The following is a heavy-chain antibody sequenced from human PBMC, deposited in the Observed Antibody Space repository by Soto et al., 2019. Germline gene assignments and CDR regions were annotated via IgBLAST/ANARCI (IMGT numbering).Heavy chain of an antibody. D-gene: IGHD2-8*01. J-gene: IGHJ4*02. V-gene: IGHV3-23*01. CDR1: GFTFSSYG. CDR3: AKLRDFVVLPAGILDY. CDR2: ISGGGDTT. Sequence: EVQLFESGGGLVQPGGSLRLTCAASGFTFSSYGISWIRLSPGKGLEWVSVISGGGDTTYYTPSVKGRFTISRDDFSNTLYLQMNSLRTEDTAIYYCAKLRDFVVLPAGILDYWGPGTLVTVSS.